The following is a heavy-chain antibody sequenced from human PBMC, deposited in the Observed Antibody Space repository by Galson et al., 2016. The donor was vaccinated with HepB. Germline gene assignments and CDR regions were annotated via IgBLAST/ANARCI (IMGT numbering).Heavy chain of an antibody. CDR1: GGSFSNTA. V-gene: IGHV1-69*13. D-gene: IGHD1-1*01. CDR3: AKGLDVGEDDMDA. J-gene: IGHJ6*02. Sequence: SVKVSCKASGGSFSNTALSWVRQAPGQGLEWMGGIIPSIGSANYAQKFQGRVTITADESTNTLYMEMRGLRSEDTAVYYCAKGLDVGEDDMDAWGQGTTVIVSS. CDR2: IIPSIGSA.